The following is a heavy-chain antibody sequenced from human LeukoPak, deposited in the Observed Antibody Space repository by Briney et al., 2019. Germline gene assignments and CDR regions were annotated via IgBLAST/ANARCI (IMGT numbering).Heavy chain of an antibody. Sequence: GGSLRLSCAASGFTFSSYAMSWVRQAPGKGLEWVSSISSSSSYIYYADSVKGRFTISRDNAKNSLYLQMNSLRAEDTAVYYCAREVGGGAFDIWGQGTMVTVSS. CDR1: GFTFSSYA. D-gene: IGHD2-2*01. V-gene: IGHV3-21*01. J-gene: IGHJ3*02. CDR2: ISSSSSYI. CDR3: AREVGGGAFDI.